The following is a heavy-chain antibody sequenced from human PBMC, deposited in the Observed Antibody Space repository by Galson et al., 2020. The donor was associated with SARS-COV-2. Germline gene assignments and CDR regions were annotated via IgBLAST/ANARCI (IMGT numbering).Heavy chain of an antibody. CDR2: IYYSGNT. D-gene: IGHD2-2*02. CDR3: ARRSGYCSTTSCHTGYFDY. V-gene: IGHV4-4*02. Sequence: SQTLSLTCAVSGGSISTSEWWSWVRQPPGKGLEWIGQIYYSGNTTYSPSPNSRVSTLVDKSQNQFSLNLRSVTAADTAVYYCARRSGYCSTTSCHTGYFDYWGQGALVTVSS. CDR1: GGSISTSEW. J-gene: IGHJ4*02.